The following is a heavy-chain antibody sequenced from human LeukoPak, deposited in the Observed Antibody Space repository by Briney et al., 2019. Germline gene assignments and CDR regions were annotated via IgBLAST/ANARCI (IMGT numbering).Heavy chain of an antibody. Sequence: SETLSLTCSVDGGSSSSYYWSWMRQHPRGRRVGRVANIHSGSTNNYQSLKSRVTISVDTSKNQFSLKLSSVAAADTAVYYCARGQWYCSSTSCYYRTRKSYYYYGMDVWGQGTTVTVSS. V-gene: IGHV4-34*01. CDR1: GGSSSSYY. D-gene: IGHD2-2*01. J-gene: IGHJ6*02. CDR3: ARGQWYCSSTSCYYRTRKSYYYYGMDV. CDR2: NIHSGST.